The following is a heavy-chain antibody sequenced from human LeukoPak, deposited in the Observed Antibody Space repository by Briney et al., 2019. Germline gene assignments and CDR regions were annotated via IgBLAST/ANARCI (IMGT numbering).Heavy chain of an antibody. V-gene: IGHV1-2*02. CDR3: AREYYDSSGYSY. Sequence: ASVKVSCKASGYTFTCYYMHWVRQAPGQGLEWMGWINPNSGGTNYAQKFQGRVTMTRDTSISTAYMELSRLRSDDTAVYYCAREYYDSSGYSYWGQGTLVTVSS. CDR2: INPNSGGT. D-gene: IGHD3-22*01. CDR1: GYTFTCYY. J-gene: IGHJ4*02.